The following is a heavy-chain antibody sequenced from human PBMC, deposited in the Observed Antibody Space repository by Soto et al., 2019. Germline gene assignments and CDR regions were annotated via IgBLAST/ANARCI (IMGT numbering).Heavy chain of an antibody. CDR1: GFTFSSYA. CDR3: ALSTNGGRPY. J-gene: IGHJ4*02. CDR2: ISGSGGST. D-gene: IGHD2-8*01. V-gene: IGHV3-23*01. Sequence: GGSLRLSCAASGFTFSSYAMSWVRQAPGKGLEWVSSISGSGGSTYYADSVKGRFTISRDNSKNTLYLQMNSLRAEDTALYYSALSTNGGRPYCGQGTLVTVFS.